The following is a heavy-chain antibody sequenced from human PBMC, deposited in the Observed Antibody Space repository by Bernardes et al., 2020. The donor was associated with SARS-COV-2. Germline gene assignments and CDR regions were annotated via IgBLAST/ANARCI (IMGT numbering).Heavy chain of an antibody. J-gene: IGHJ5*02. V-gene: IGHV3-23*01. CDR2: ISGSGGST. CDR3: AIDNYDFWSGYYLVDNWFDP. Sequence: GGSLRLSCAASGFTFSSYAMSWVRQAPGKGLEWVSAISGSGGSTYYADSVKGRFTISRDNSKNTLYLQMNSLRAEDTAVYYCAIDNYDFWSGYYLVDNWFDPWGQGTLVTVSS. D-gene: IGHD3-3*01. CDR1: GFTFSSYA.